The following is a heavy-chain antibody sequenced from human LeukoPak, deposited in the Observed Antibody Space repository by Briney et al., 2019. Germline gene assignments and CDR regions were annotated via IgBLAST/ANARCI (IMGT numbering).Heavy chain of an antibody. J-gene: IGHJ4*02. V-gene: IGHV4-30-4*01. Sequence: SETLSLTCTVSGGSISSGDYYWSWIRQPPGKGLEWIGYIYYSGSTYYNPSLKSRVTISVDTSKNQFSLKLSSVTAADTAVYYCARLVHYYDSSGSPAPNYYFDYWGQGTLVTVSS. CDR3: ARLVHYYDSSGSPAPNYYFDY. CDR2: IYYSGST. D-gene: IGHD3-22*01. CDR1: GGSISSGDYY.